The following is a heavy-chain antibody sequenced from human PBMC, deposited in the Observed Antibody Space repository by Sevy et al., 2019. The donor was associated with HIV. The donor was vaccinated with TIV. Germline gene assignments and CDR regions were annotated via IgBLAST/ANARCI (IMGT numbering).Heavy chain of an antibody. CDR3: ARDYDYGDYVGHAPGY. CDR1: GFTFSDYY. D-gene: IGHD4-17*01. CDR2: ISSSGSTI. J-gene: IGHJ4*02. V-gene: IGHV3-11*01. Sequence: GGSLRLSCAASGFTFSDYYMSWIRQAPGKGLEWVSYISSSGSTIYYADSVKGRFTISRDNAKNSLYLQMNSLRAEDTAVYYCARDYDYGDYVGHAPGYWGQGTLVTVSS.